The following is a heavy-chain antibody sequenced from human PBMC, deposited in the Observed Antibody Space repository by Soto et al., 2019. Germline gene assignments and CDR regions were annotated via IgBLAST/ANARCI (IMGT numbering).Heavy chain of an antibody. J-gene: IGHJ6*02. CDR3: AGSGYYHNSGMDV. D-gene: IGHD3-22*01. Sequence: SETLSLTCTVSGDSISTDYWSWIRQSPGKGLEWIGIIYYDGSTNYNPSLKSRLTISVDTSKNQLSLELNSVIAADTAVYYCAGSGYYHNSGMDVWGQGTTVTVSS. CDR2: IYYDGST. CDR1: GDSISTDY. V-gene: IGHV4-59*08.